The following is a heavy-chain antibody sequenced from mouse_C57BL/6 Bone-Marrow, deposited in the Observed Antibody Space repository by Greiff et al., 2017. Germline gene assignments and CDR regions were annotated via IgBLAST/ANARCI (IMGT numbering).Heavy chain of an antibody. CDR3: VRDPDSKILWAMDY. Sequence: EVMLVESGGGLVQPKGSLKLSCAASGFSFYTYAMNWVRQAPGKGLEWVARIRSKSNNYATYYADSVKDRFTISRDDSESMLYLQMNNLKTEDTAMYYCVRDPDSKILWAMDYWGQGTSVTVSS. CDR2: IRSKSNNYAT. D-gene: IGHD2-5*01. J-gene: IGHJ4*01. V-gene: IGHV10-1*01. CDR1: GFSFYTYA.